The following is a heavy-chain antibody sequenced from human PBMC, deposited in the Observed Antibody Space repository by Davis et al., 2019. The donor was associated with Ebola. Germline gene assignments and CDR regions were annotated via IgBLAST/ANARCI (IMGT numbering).Heavy chain of an antibody. CDR2: IWYDGSNK. CDR3: ARDPHNWGDYCYYGMDV. Sequence: GESLKISCAASGFTFSSYGMHWVRQAPGKGLEWVAVIWYDGSNKYYADSVKGRFTISRDNSKNTLYLQMNSLRAEDTAVYYCARDPHNWGDYCYYGMDVWGQGTTVTVSS. D-gene: IGHD7-27*01. J-gene: IGHJ6*02. CDR1: GFTFSSYG. V-gene: IGHV3-33*01.